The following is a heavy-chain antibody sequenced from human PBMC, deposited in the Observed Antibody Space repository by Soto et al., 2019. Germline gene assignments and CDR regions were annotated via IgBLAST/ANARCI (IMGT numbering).Heavy chain of an antibody. CDR2: IYHSGST. D-gene: IGHD3-22*01. J-gene: IGHJ4*02. Sequence: QLQLQESGSGLVKPSQNLSLTCAVSGGSISSSSYSWCWIRQPQGKGLEWIGYIYHSGSTYYNPSLKSRVTISVDRSKNQFSLKLSSVTAADTAVYYCARARSAYYSDFDYWGQGTLVTVSS. CDR3: ARARSAYYSDFDY. V-gene: IGHV4-30-2*01. CDR1: GGSISSSSYS.